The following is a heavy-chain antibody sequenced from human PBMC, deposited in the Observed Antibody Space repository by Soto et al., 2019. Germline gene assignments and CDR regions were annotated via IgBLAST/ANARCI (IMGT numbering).Heavy chain of an antibody. CDR3: AGDGFYGSGSYYLY. V-gene: IGHV1-18*01. CDR2: VSTYSGNT. D-gene: IGHD3-10*01. Sequence: QVQLVQSGAEVKKPGASVKVSCKASGYTLTTYGISWVRQAPGQGLEWMGWVSTYSGNTNYAPKLQGRVTMTTDTSTSTTYMELRSLRSDDTAVYYCAGDGFYGSGSYYLYWGQGTLVTVSS. J-gene: IGHJ4*02. CDR1: GYTLTTYG.